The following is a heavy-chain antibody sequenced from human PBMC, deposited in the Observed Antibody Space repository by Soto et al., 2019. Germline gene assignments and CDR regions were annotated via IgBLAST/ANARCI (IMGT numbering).Heavy chain of an antibody. V-gene: IGHV3-9*01. CDR2: ISWNSGSI. Sequence: EVQLVESGGGLVQPGRSLRLSCAASGFTFDDYAMHWVRQAPGKGLEWVSGISWNSGSIGYADSVKGRFTISRDNAKNSLYLQMKSLRAEDTALYYCAKDGGITMVRGVITKSSGFDYWGQGTLVTVSS. J-gene: IGHJ4*02. D-gene: IGHD3-10*01. CDR3: AKDGGITMVRGVITKSSGFDY. CDR1: GFTFDDYA.